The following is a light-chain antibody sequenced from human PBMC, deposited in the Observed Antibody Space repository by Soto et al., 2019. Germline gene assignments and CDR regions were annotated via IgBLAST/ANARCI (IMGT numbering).Light chain of an antibody. CDR2: DAS. Sequence: DIQVTQSPSTLSASVGDRVTITCRASQSLGVWLAWYQQKPGKAPKLLIHDASSLESGVPSRFSGSGSGTEFTLTISSLQPDEFATYYCQQSKSFSYAFGQGTKVEIK. V-gene: IGKV1-5*01. J-gene: IGKJ2*01. CDR1: QSLGVW. CDR3: QQSKSFSYA.